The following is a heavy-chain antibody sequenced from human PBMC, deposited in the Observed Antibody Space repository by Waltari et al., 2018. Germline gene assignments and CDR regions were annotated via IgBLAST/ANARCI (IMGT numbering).Heavy chain of an antibody. D-gene: IGHD1-26*01. CDR1: GDSVSNNYW. V-gene: IGHV4-4*02. CDR3: ARDRGRGLYLDS. J-gene: IGHJ4*02. CDR2: IHGTGKT. Sequence: LQLHQSGPGLVKPSEPLFLSCAVSGDSVSNNYWWSWVRQPPGKGLEWIGQIHGTGKTNYNPSLESRVTVSMDTSNNQFSLRVTSPTAADTAVYFCARDRGRGLYLDSWGQGTLVTVS.